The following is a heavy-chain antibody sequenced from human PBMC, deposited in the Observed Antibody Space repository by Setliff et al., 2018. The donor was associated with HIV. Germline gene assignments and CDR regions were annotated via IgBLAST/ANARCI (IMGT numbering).Heavy chain of an antibody. Sequence: ETLSLTCTVSGGSISSGDYYWSWVRQAPGKGLEWVSSISSSSRSKYYADSVKGRFTISRDNAKNSLYLQMNSLRAEDTAVYYCARVVDTALVKDYWGQGTLVTVSS. CDR1: GGSISSGDYY. CDR2: ISSSSRSK. CDR3: ARVVDTALVKDY. J-gene: IGHJ4*02. D-gene: IGHD5-18*01. V-gene: IGHV3-21*04.